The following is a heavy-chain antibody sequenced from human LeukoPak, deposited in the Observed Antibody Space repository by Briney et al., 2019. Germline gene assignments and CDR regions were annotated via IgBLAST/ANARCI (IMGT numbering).Heavy chain of an antibody. D-gene: IGHD1-26*01. CDR2: IYYSGST. V-gene: IGHV4-39*01. J-gene: IGHJ5*02. Sequence: PSETLSLTCTVSGGSISSSSYYWGWIRQPPGKGLEWIGSIYYSGSTYYNPSLKSRVTISVDTSKNQFSLKLSSVTAADTAVYYCARHVGFRDWFDPWGQGTLVTVSS. CDR1: GGSISSSSYY. CDR3: ARHVGFRDWFDP.